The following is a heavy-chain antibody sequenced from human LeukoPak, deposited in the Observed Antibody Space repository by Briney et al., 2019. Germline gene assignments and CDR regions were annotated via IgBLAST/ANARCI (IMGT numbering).Heavy chain of an antibody. V-gene: IGHV1-46*01. CDR1: GYTFTNYD. J-gene: IGHJ1*01. CDR2: IKPSGGVT. CDR3: ARDHFDSSGYYYLLGYFEH. Sequence: ASVNVSCKASGYTFTNYDVHWVRQAPGQGLEWMGIIKPSGGVTIYALKFQGRVTMTRDTSTSTAYMELSSLRSEDTAVYYCARDHFDSSGYYYLLGYFEHWGQGTLVTVSS. D-gene: IGHD3-22*01.